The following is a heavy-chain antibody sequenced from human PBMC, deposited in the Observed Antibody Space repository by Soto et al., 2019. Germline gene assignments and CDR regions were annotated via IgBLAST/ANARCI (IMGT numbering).Heavy chain of an antibody. Sequence: EVQLVESGGGLVQPGGSLRLSCAASGFTVSSNYMSWVRQAPGKGLEWVSVIYSGGSTYYADSVKGRFTISRDNSKNTLYRQMNSLRAEDTAVYYCARDLGDQEGDAFDIWGQGTMVTVSS. J-gene: IGHJ3*02. CDR2: IYSGGST. V-gene: IGHV3-66*01. CDR3: ARDLGDQEGDAFDI. D-gene: IGHD2-21*02. CDR1: GFTVSSNY.